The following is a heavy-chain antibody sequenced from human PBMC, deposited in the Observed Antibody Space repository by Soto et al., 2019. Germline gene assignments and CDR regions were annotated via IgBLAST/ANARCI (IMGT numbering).Heavy chain of an antibody. D-gene: IGHD3-22*01. CDR3: ARTPPHRTYYYDSSGYHSFEY. CDR2: ISADTGNT. CDR1: GYTFTSYG. V-gene: IGHV1-18*04. J-gene: IGHJ4*02. Sequence: QVQLVQSGAEVKKPGASVKVSCKASGYTFTSYGISWVRQAPGQGLEWMGWISADTGNTNYAQKLQRRVTMTTDTSTSTAYMELRSLRSDDTAVYYCARTPPHRTYYYDSSGYHSFEYWGQGPLVTVSS.